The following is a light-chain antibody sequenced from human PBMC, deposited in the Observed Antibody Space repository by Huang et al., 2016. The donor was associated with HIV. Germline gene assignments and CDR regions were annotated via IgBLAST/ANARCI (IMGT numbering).Light chain of an antibody. V-gene: IGKV3-11*01. J-gene: IGKJ3*01. CDR3: QCRSNSGRIT. Sequence: EIVLIQSPATLSLSPGERATLSCRASQSVGNYLGWFQQIPGQAPGLLIYDTSKRATGIPASFSGSGSGTDFTLTISSLEPEDFALYFCQCRSNSGRITFGPGTRLHVK. CDR2: DTS. CDR1: QSVGNY.